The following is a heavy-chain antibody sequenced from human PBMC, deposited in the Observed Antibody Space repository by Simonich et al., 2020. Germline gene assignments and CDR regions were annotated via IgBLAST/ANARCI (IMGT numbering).Heavy chain of an antibody. Sequence: QVQLVQSGAEVKKPGASVKVSCKASGYSFTSYGISWVRQAPGQGLEWMGWINAYNGNTNYEQKLKGSVTITTDTSTSTAYMELRSLMSDDTAVYYCAKASRGTWWYYYFDYWGQGTLVTVSS. V-gene: IGHV1-18*01. J-gene: IGHJ4*02. CDR1: GYSFTSYG. CDR3: AKASRGTWWYYYFDY. CDR2: INAYNGNT. D-gene: IGHD2-15*01.